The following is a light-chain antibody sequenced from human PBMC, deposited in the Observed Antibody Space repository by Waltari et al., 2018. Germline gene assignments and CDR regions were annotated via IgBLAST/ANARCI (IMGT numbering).Light chain of an antibody. CDR2: WAS. V-gene: IGKV4-1*01. CDR1: QTVFDSSTNKNY. J-gene: IGKJ2*01. CDR3: QQYYTIPYT. Sequence: IVMTQSPDSLAVSLGERPTINCRSSQTVFDSSTNKNYVAWYQQKAGHPPKLLIYWASTRESGVPDRFSGSESGTEFTLTVSSLQAEDVAIYYCQQYYTIPYTFGQGTKLEI.